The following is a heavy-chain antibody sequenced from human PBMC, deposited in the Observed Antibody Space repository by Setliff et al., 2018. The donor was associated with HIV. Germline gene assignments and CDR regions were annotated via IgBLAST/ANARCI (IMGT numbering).Heavy chain of an antibody. D-gene: IGHD2-2*01. V-gene: IGHV3-21*01. J-gene: IGHJ4*02. CDR1: GFTFSNYS. Sequence: PGGSLRLSCAASGFTFSNYSMNWVRQTPGKGLEWVSSISASATYIYYADSVKGRFTISRDNAKNSLSLQMNSLRAEDTAVYYCARGEPTILVVPAAFFDYWGQGTLVTVSS. CDR3: ARGEPTILVVPAAFFDY. CDR2: ISASATYI.